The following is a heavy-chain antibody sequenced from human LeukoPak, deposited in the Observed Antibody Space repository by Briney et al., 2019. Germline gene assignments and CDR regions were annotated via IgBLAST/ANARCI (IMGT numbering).Heavy chain of an antibody. CDR3: ARVAARPWYGFDP. J-gene: IGHJ5*02. Sequence: PGGSLRLSCAASGFTFSSYGMHWVRQAPGKGLEWVAVISYDGSNKYYADSVKGRFTISRDNSKNTLYLQMNSLRAEDTAVYYCARVAARPWYGFDPWGQGTLVTVSS. V-gene: IGHV3-30*03. CDR2: ISYDGSNK. CDR1: GFTFSSYG. D-gene: IGHD2-15*01.